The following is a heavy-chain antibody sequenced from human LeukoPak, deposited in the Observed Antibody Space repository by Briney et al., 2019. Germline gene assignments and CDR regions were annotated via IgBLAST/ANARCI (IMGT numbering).Heavy chain of an antibody. V-gene: IGHV1-2*02. J-gene: IGHJ4*02. CDR1: GYTFTGYY. D-gene: IGHD3-10*01. CDR2: INPNSGGT. CDR3: ARDAEYYGSGSYYKSPLRY. Sequence: ASVKVSCKASGYTFTGYYMHWVRQAPGQGLEWMGWINPNSGGTNYAQKFQGRVTMTRDTSISTAYMELSSLRSEDTALYYCARDAEYYGSGSYYKSPLRYWGQGTLVTVSS.